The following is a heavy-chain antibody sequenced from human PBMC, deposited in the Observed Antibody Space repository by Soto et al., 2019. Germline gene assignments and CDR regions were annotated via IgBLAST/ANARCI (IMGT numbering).Heavy chain of an antibody. D-gene: IGHD2-21*02. Sequence: QITLKESGPTLVKPTQTLTLTCTFSAFSLSTGGVGVGWIRQPPGKALEWLALIYWDDGKRYSPSLRSRLTITKDTSKNQVVLTMTNMDPVDTATYYCIQSRCGGDCLQSYASYYYYGMDVWGQGTTVTVSS. CDR1: AFSLSTGGVG. J-gene: IGHJ6*02. CDR2: IYWDDGK. V-gene: IGHV2-5*02. CDR3: IQSRCGGDCLQSYASYYYYGMDV.